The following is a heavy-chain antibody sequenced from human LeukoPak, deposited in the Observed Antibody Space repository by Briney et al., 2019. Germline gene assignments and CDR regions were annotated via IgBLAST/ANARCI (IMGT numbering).Heavy chain of an antibody. D-gene: IGHD6-19*01. Sequence: GASVKVSCKASGGTFSSYAISWVRQAPGQGLEWMGGISPIFGTANYAQKFQGRVTITADESTSTAYMELSSLRSEDTAVYYCARERSSGWSPFDYWGQGTLVTVSS. CDR2: ISPIFGTA. CDR1: GGTFSSYA. CDR3: ARERSSGWSPFDY. V-gene: IGHV1-69*13. J-gene: IGHJ4*02.